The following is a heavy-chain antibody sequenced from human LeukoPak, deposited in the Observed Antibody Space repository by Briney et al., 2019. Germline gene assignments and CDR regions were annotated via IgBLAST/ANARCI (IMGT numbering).Heavy chain of an antibody. Sequence: GASVKVSCKASGYTFTSYGISWVRQAPGQGLEWMGWISVYNGYTNYAQNLQDRVSMTTDASTSTAYMELRSLRSDDTAVYYCARPSDYGGTRGFDPWGQGTLVTVSS. D-gene: IGHD4-17*01. CDR1: GYTFTSYG. V-gene: IGHV1-18*01. J-gene: IGHJ5*02. CDR2: ISVYNGYT. CDR3: ARPSDYGGTRGFDP.